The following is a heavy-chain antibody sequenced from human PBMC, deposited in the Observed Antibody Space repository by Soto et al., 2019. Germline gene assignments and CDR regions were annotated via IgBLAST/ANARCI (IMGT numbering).Heavy chain of an antibody. CDR1: GGSISTYY. V-gene: IGHV4-59*01. CDR2: IYYDGST. CDR3: ARPLYSYGPMDV. Sequence: SETLSLTCTVSGGSISTYYWSWIRQPPGKGLEWIGYIYYDGSTSCNPSLRSRVTISVDTSKNQFSLILSSVTSADTAVYYCARPLYSYGPMDVWGQGTTVTVS. J-gene: IGHJ6*02. D-gene: IGHD5-18*01.